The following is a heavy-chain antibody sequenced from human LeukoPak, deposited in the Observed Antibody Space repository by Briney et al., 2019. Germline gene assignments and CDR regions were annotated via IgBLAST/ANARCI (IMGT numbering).Heavy chain of an antibody. CDR3: ARVDCSSTSCYELDY. CDR2: IRSSGSTI. CDR1: GFTFSDYY. V-gene: IGHV3-11*04. J-gene: IGHJ4*02. Sequence: GGSLRLSCAASGFTFSDYYMSWIRQAPGKGLEWVSYIRSSGSTIYYADSVKGRFTISRDNAKNSLYLQMNSLRAEDTAVYYCARVDCSSTSCYELDYWGQGTLITVSS. D-gene: IGHD2-2*01.